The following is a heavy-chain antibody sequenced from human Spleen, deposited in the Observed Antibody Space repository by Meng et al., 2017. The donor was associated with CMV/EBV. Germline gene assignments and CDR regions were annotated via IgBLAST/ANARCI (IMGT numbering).Heavy chain of an antibody. CDR1: GDSITSYY. V-gene: IGHV4-59*12. CDR2: FYYIGST. J-gene: IGHJ3*02. Sequence: SETLSLTCSVSGDSITSYYWSWIRQPPGKGLEWIAYFYYIGSTKYNPSLKSRVSISLDTSKNQSSLKLNSVTAADTAVYYCARESHGAADIWGQGTMVTVSS. CDR3: ARESHGAADI. D-gene: IGHD6-13*01.